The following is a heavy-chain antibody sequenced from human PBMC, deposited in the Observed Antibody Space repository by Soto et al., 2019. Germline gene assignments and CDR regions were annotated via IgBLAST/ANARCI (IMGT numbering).Heavy chain of an antibody. D-gene: IGHD6-19*01. V-gene: IGHV3-21*01. CDR2: ISGSSSYI. J-gene: IGHJ4*02. CDR3: ARDPIPVPMYYFDY. CDR1: GFTFSNYS. Sequence: GGSLRLSCAASGFTFSNYSMNWFRQAPGKGLEWVSSISGSSSYIYYADSVKGRFTISRDNAKNSLSLQMNSLRAEDTAVYFCARDPIPVPMYYFDYWGQGSLVTSPQ.